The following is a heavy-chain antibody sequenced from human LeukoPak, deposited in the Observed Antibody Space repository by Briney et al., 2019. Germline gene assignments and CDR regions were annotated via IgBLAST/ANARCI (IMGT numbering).Heavy chain of an antibody. D-gene: IGHD3-10*01. CDR1: GFTFTDYY. CDR2: IRSSGTVI. CDR3: ARDYNC. J-gene: IGHJ4*02. V-gene: IGHV3-11*01. Sequence: GGSLRLSCSASGFTFTDYYMSWIRQAPGKGVEWVSYIRSSGTVIYHGDSAKGRFTIPRDNAKKSLYLQMNSLRAEDTAVYYCARDYNCWGQGTLVTVSS.